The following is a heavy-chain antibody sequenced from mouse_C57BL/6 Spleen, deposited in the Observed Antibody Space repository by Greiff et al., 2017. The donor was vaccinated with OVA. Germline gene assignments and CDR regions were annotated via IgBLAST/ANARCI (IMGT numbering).Heavy chain of an antibody. CDR1: GFSFNTYA. J-gene: IGHJ1*03. Sequence: EVQVVESGGGLVQPKGSLKLSCAASGFSFNTYAMNWVRQAPGKGLEWVARIRSKSNNYATYYADSVKDRFTISRDDSESMLYLQMNNMKTEDTAMYYCVRHGSSYDYWYFDVWGTGTTVTVSS. V-gene: IGHV10-1*01. CDR2: IRSKSNNYAT. CDR3: VRHGSSYDYWYFDV. D-gene: IGHD1-1*01.